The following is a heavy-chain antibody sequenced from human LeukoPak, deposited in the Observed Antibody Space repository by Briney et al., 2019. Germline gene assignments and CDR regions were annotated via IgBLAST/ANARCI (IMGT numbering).Heavy chain of an antibody. D-gene: IGHD3-10*02. Sequence: PGRSLRLSCTGSGFTFGDYAMSWVRQAPAKGLEWVSFIRSNAHGGTTEYAASVRGRFTISRDDSKNSLYLQMNSLKTEDTAVYYCAELGITMIGGVWGKGTTVTISS. J-gene: IGHJ6*04. V-gene: IGHV3-49*04. CDR3: AELGITMIGGV. CDR1: GFTFGDYA. CDR2: IRSNAHGGTT.